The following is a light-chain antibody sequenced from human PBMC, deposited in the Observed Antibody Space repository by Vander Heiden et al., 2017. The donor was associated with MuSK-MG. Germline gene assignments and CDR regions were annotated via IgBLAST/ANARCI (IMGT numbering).Light chain of an antibody. CDR1: QSVCSSY. CDR2: GAS. V-gene: IGKV3-20*01. J-gene: IGKJ5*01. CDR3: QQYGSSPPIT. Sequence: VLSQFPGTLSLSPGERATLSCRASQSVCSSYLAWYEQKPGQAPRRLIYGASSRATGIPDRFSGSGSGTDFTLTISRLEPEDFAVYYCQQYGSSPPITFGQGTRLEIK.